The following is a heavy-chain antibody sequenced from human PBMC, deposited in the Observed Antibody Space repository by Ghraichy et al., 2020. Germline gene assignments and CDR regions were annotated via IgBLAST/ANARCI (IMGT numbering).Heavy chain of an antibody. Sequence: ASVKVSCKTSGYTFTNYGISWVRQAPGQGLEWMGWISAYNGYTDNAQKFQGRVTMTTDTSTNTAYMEMRDLRSNDTAVYYCARVLGYSFSTNCQLWFDPWGQGALVTVSS. CDR3: ARVLGYSFSTNCQLWFDP. D-gene: IGHD2-2*01. CDR2: ISAYNGYT. V-gene: IGHV1-18*04. CDR1: GYTFTNYG. J-gene: IGHJ5*02.